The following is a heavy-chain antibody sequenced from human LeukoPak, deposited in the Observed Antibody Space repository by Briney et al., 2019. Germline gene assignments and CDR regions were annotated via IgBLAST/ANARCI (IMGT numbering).Heavy chain of an antibody. D-gene: IGHD3-22*01. CDR3: ARGRSDYYLDS. CDR2: IYPDSGGT. V-gene: IGHV1-2*02. Sequence: ASVKVSCKTSGYTFTDYYMHWVRQAPGHGLEWRGWIYPDSGGTNYAQKFQGRVTMTRDTSISTAYMGLSRLTSDDTAVYYCARGRSDYYLDSWGRGTLVTVSS. J-gene: IGHJ2*01. CDR1: GYTFTDYY.